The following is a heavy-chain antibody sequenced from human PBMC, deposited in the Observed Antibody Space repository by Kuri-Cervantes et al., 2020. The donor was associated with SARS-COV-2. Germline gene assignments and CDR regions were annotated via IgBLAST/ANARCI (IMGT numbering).Heavy chain of an antibody. CDR1: GGSFSGYY. J-gene: IGHJ2*01. D-gene: IGHD3-3*01. V-gene: IGHV4-34*01. CDR2: INHSGST. Sequence: GSLRLSCAVYGGSFSGYYWSWIRQPPGKGLEWIGEINHSGSTNYNPSPKIRVTISVDTSKNQFSLKLSSVTAADTAVYYCARPLTFGSGYFTHWYFDLWGRGTLVTVSS. CDR3: ARPLTFGSGYFTHWYFDL.